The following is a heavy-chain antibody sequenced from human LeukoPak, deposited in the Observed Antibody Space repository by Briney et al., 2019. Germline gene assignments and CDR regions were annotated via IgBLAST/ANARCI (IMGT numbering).Heavy chain of an antibody. V-gene: IGHV1-69*01. J-gene: IGHJ6*03. Sequence: GSSVKVTCKASGGTFSSYAISWVRQAPGQGLEWMGGIIPIFGTANYAQKFQGRVTITADESASTAYMELSSLRSEDTAVYYCARATVGATYYYYMDVWGKGTTVTVSS. CDR1: GGTFSSYA. CDR2: IIPIFGTA. D-gene: IGHD1-26*01. CDR3: ARATVGATYYYYMDV.